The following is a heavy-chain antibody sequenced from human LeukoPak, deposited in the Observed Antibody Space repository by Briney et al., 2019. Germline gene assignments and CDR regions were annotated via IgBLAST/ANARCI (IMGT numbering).Heavy chain of an antibody. CDR1: GASISSYY. V-gene: IGHV4-4*07. CDR3: ARDFGTFWFDS. Sequence: KASETLSLTCTVSGASISSYYWSWIRQPAGKGLEWIGRMYFSGSTNYTPSLKSRVTMSVDTSKSQFSLKVTSVTAADTAVYYCARDFGTFWFDSWGRGTLVTVSS. CDR2: MYFSGST. J-gene: IGHJ5*01. D-gene: IGHD3-16*01.